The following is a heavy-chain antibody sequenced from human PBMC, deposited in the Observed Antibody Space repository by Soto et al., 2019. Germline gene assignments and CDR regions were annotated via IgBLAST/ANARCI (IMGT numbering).Heavy chain of an antibody. CDR2: IFQSGST. CDR1: GASITDNNW. Sequence: QVQLQESGPGLVKPSGTLSLTCDVSGASITDNNWWSWVRQPPGKGLVWIGEIFQSGSTNYNPSHESRVTISVDKTKNQFSLRLNSRTAADTAVYYGGRVMDRPGPTAIDSWGQGTLVTVSS. D-gene: IGHD2-21*01. CDR3: GRVMDRPGPTAIDS. J-gene: IGHJ4*02. V-gene: IGHV4-4*02.